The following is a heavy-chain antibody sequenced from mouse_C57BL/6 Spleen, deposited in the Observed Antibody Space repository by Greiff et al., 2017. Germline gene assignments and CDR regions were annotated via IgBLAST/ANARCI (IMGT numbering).Heavy chain of an antibody. Sequence: EVQLMESGGGLVQPGGSLSLSCAASGFTFTDYYMSWVRQPPGQALEWLGFISNKANGYTTEYSAAVKGRFTISRDNSQSILYLQMNALRAEDSATYYCERYKVHYYAMDYWGQGTSVTVSS. CDR1: GFTFTDYY. D-gene: IGHD2-14*01. J-gene: IGHJ4*01. V-gene: IGHV7-3*01. CDR3: ERYKVHYYAMDY. CDR2: ISNKANGYTT.